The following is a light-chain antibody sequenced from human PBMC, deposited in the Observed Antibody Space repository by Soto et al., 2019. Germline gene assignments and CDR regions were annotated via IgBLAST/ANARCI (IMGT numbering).Light chain of an antibody. Sequence: HRTQCPSSLYEYVGDRVTITCRESQGIIHYLAWYQQKPGKVPKLLIYEASNLQSGVPSRFRGGGSGTEFTLTISSLQTEDVAPYYCKNFHSAPQTFGKGTKVDIK. J-gene: IGKJ1*01. CDR2: EAS. CDR1: QGIIHY. V-gene: IGKV1-27*01. CDR3: KNFHSAPQT.